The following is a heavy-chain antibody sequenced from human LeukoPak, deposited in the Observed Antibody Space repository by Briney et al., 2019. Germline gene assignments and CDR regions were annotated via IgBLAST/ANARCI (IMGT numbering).Heavy chain of an antibody. D-gene: IGHD3-22*01. J-gene: IGHJ5*02. Sequence: GGSLRLSCAASAFTFTSYGLHWVRQAPGKGLEWVSFIRYDGSNKYYADSVKGRFIISRDNSKNTLYLQMNSLRAEDTAVYYCARDGLNYYLWNWFDPWGQGTLVTVSS. V-gene: IGHV3-30*02. CDR3: ARDGLNYYLWNWFDP. CDR1: AFTFTSYG. CDR2: IRYDGSNK.